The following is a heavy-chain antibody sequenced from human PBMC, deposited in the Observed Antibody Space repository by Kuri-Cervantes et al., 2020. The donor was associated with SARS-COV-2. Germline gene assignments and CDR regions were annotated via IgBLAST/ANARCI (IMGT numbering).Heavy chain of an antibody. Sequence: GESLKISCVASEFNFRYYGMYWVRQAPGKGLEWMAVISYDGRDTYYGDSVKGRFTISRDNPKNTLYLQMDSLRPEDTAVYYCAKPGSVRGIIREDHYGLDVWGQGTTVTVSS. D-gene: IGHD3-10*01. V-gene: IGHV3-30*18. CDR2: ISYDGRDT. J-gene: IGHJ6*02. CDR1: EFNFRYYG. CDR3: AKPGSVRGIIREDHYGLDV.